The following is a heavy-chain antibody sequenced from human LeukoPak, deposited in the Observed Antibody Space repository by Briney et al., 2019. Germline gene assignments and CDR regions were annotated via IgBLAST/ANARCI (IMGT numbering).Heavy chain of an antibody. Sequence: GSLRLSCAASGFTVSSNYMSWVRQAPGKGLEWVSVIYSGGSTYYADSVKGRFTIYRDNSKNTLYLQMNSLRAEDTAVYYCARVRAVAGIRYWYFDLWGRGTLVTVSS. CDR1: GFTVSSNY. CDR2: IYSGGST. CDR3: ARVRAVAGIRYWYFDL. J-gene: IGHJ2*01. D-gene: IGHD6-19*01. V-gene: IGHV3-53*01.